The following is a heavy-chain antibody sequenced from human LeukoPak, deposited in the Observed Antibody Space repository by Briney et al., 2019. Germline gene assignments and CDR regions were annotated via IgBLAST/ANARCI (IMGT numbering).Heavy chain of an antibody. CDR1: GGTFSSYA. Sequence: GASVRVSCKASGGTFSSYAISWVRQAPGQGLEWMGGIIPIFGTANYAQKFQGRVTITADKSTSTAYMELSSLRSEDTAVYYCARVDTAMAYNWFDPWGQGTLVTVS. CDR2: IIPIFGTA. D-gene: IGHD5-18*01. V-gene: IGHV1-69*06. CDR3: ARVDTAMAYNWFDP. J-gene: IGHJ5*02.